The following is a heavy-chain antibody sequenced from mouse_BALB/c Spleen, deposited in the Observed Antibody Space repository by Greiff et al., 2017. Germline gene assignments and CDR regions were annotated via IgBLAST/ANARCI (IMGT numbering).Heavy chain of an antibody. CDR2: IDPANGNT. D-gene: IGHD2-1*01. J-gene: IGHJ2*01. CDR3: ARGEYYGNFDY. Sequence: VQLQQSGAELVKPGASVKLSCTASGFNIKDTYMHWVKQRPEQGLEWIGRIDPANGNTKYDPKFQGKATITADTSSNTAYLQLSSLTSEDTAVYYCARGEYYGNFDYWGQGTTLTVSS. CDR1: GFNIKDTY. V-gene: IGHV14-3*02.